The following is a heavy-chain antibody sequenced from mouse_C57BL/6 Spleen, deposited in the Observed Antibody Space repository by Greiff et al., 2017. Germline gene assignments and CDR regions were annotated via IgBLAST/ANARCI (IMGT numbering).Heavy chain of an antibody. V-gene: IGHV7-3*01. D-gene: IGHD2-4*01. CDR3: ARFCDYFYYYAMDY. CDR1: GFTFTDYY. Sequence: EVKVVESGGGLVQPGGSMSLSCAASGFTFTDYYMSWVRQPPGKALEWLGFIRNKANGYTTEYSASVKGRFTISRDNSQSILYLQMNALRAEDSATYYCARFCDYFYYYAMDYWGQGTSVTVSS. CDR2: IRNKANGYTT. J-gene: IGHJ4*01.